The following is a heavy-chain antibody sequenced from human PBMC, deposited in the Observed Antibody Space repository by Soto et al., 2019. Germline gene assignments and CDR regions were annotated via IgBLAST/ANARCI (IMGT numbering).Heavy chain of an antibody. D-gene: IGHD3-3*01. Sequence: GASVKVSCKASGYTFTSYGISWVRQAPGQGLEWMGWISAYNGNTNYAQKLQGRVTMTTDTSTSTAYMELRSLRSDDTAVYYCARSYDFWSGYRWGYYYGMDVWGQGTTVTVSS. J-gene: IGHJ6*02. CDR2: ISAYNGNT. CDR1: GYTFTSYG. V-gene: IGHV1-18*04. CDR3: ARSYDFWSGYRWGYYYGMDV.